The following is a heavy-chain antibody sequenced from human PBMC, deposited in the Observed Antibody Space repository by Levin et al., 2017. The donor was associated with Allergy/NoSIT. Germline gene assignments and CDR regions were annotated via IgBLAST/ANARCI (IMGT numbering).Heavy chain of an antibody. J-gene: IGHJ4*02. CDR3: AKGDRSGWLPDY. V-gene: IGHV3-23*01. D-gene: IGHD3-22*01. CDR2: ISGSSGAKT. Sequence: GGSLRLSCAASGFTFSSYAMSWVRQAPGKGLEWVSAISGSSGAKTYYADSVKGRFTISRDNSKTTLYVQMNSLREEDTAIYYCAKGDRSGWLPDYWGQGTLVTVSS. CDR1: GFTFSSYA.